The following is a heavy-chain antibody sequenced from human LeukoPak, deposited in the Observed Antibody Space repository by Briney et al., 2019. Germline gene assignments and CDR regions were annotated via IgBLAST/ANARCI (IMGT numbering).Heavy chain of an antibody. D-gene: IGHD3-16*01. CDR1: GFTFSSYG. CDR3: ARDRYDYVWGSYRAAFDI. CDR2: IWYDGSNK. V-gene: IGHV3-33*01. Sequence: PGGSLRLSCAASGFTFSSYGMHWVRQAPGKGLEWVAVIWYDGSNKYYADSVKGRFTISRDNSKNTLYLQVNSLRAEDTAVYYCARDRYDYVWGSYRAAFDIWGQGTMVTVSS. J-gene: IGHJ3*02.